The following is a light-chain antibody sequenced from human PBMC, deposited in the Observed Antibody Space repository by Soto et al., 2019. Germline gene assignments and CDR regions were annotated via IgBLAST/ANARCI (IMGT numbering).Light chain of an antibody. CDR2: DND. J-gene: IGLJ2*01. CDR3: ATWDGSLSVGV. Sequence: QSVLTQPPSVSAAPGQKVTISCSGSSSNIGNNYVFWYQQLPGTATKLLIYDNDKRPSGIPDRFSGSKSGTSATLGITGLQTGDEADYYCATWDGSLSVGVFGGGTKLTVL. V-gene: IGLV1-51*01. CDR1: SSNIGNNY.